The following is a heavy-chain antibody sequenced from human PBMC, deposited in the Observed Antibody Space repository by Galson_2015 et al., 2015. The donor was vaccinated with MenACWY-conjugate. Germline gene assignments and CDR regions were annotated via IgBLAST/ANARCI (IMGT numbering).Heavy chain of an antibody. CDR2: ISPDGSVT. V-gene: IGHV3-74*01. CDR1: GFTFNQHW. D-gene: IGHD5-24*01. J-gene: IGHJ5*02. CDR3: TRGNDGDGGFDP. Sequence: SLRLSCAASGFTFNQHWMHWVRQAPGKGLVWVSRISPDGSVTSYADSVKGRFTLSRDNAKNTLYLQMNSLRGDDTAVYYCTRGNDGDGGFDPWGQGTLVTVSS.